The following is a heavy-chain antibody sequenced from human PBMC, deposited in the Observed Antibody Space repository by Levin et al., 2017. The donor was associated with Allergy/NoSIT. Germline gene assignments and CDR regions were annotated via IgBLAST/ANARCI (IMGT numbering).Heavy chain of an antibody. Sequence: ASVKVSCKASGYTFTSYGISWVRQAPGQGLEWMGWISAYNGNTNYAQKLQGRVTMTTDTSTSTAYMELRSLRSDDTAVYYCARGGEMYCSSTSCYATRYYYYGMDVWGQGTTVTVSS. V-gene: IGHV1-18*01. CDR1: GYTFTSYG. CDR2: ISAYNGNT. J-gene: IGHJ6*02. CDR3: ARGGEMYCSSTSCYATRYYYYGMDV. D-gene: IGHD2-2*01.